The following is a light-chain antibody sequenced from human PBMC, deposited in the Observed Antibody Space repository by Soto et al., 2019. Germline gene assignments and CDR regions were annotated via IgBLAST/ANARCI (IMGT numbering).Light chain of an antibody. Sequence: DIQMTQSPSSLSASVGDRVTITCRASQSISNYLNWYQQKPGKAPKLLIYAASSLQSGVPSRFGGSGYGTDFTLTISSLQLEDFATYFCQQSYSTPTWRCGQGTKVEIK. J-gene: IGKJ1*01. CDR2: AAS. CDR1: QSISNY. V-gene: IGKV1-39*01. CDR3: QQSYSTPTWR.